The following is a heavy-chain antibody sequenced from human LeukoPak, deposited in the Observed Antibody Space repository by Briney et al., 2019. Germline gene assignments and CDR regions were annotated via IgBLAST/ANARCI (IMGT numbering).Heavy chain of an antibody. V-gene: IGHV4-4*02. D-gene: IGHD3-10*02. Sequence: SETLSLTCAVSGGSISSSNWWSWVRQPPGKGLEWIGEIYHSGSTNYNPSLKSPFTISVDKSKNQFSLKLSSVTAADTAVYYCAREMFGELLSGWFDPWGQGTLVTVSS. CDR3: AREMFGELLSGWFDP. CDR1: GGSISSSNW. CDR2: IYHSGST. J-gene: IGHJ5*02.